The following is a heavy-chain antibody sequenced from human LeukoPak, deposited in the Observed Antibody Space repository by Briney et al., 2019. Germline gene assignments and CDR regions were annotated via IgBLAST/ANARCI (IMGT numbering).Heavy chain of an antibody. Sequence: SETLSLTCTVSGGSISSYYWSWIRQPPGKGLEWIGYNYYSGSTNYNPSLKSRVTISVDTSKNQFSLKLSSVTAADTAVYYCARDNDYGDYEDWGQGTLVTVSS. J-gene: IGHJ4*02. D-gene: IGHD4-17*01. CDR2: NYYSGST. CDR3: ARDNDYGDYED. V-gene: IGHV4-59*01. CDR1: GGSISSYY.